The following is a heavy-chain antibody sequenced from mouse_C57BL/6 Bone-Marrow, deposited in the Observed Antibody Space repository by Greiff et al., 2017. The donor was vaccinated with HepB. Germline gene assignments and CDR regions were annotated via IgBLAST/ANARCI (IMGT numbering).Heavy chain of an antibody. Sequence: EVQLVESGGGLVKPGGSLKLSCAASGFTFSDYGMHWVRQAPGKGLEWVAYISSGSSTIYYADTVKGRFTISRDNAKNTLFLQMTSLRSEDTAMYYCARGGNWDWYFDVWGTGTTVTVSS. J-gene: IGHJ1*03. CDR1: GFTFSDYG. D-gene: IGHD4-1*01. CDR2: ISSGSSTI. CDR3: ARGGNWDWYFDV. V-gene: IGHV5-17*01.